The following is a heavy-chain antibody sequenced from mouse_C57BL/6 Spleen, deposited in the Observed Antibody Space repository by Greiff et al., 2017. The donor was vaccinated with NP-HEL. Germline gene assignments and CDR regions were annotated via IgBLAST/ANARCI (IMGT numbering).Heavy chain of an antibody. CDR3: ARDQTGTRYYFDY. CDR1: GFTFSSYA. V-gene: IGHV5-4*01. D-gene: IGHD4-1*01. CDR2: ISDGGSYT. J-gene: IGHJ2*01. Sequence: EVQLVESGGGLVKPGGSLKLSCAASGFTFSSYAMSWVRQTPEKRLEWVATISDGGSYTYYPDNVKGRFTISRDNAKNNLYLQMSHLKSEDTAMYYCARDQTGTRYYFDYWGQGTTLTVSS.